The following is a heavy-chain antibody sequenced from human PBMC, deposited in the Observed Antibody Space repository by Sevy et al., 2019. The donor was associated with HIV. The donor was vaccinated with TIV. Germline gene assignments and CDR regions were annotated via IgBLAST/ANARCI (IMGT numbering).Heavy chain of an antibody. J-gene: IGHJ6*02. CDR3: ARRFLGVVGGTFMDV. D-gene: IGHD3-3*01. CDR1: GGSISSSSYY. V-gene: IGHV4-39*01. CDR2: IYYSGST. Sequence: SETLSLTCTVSGGSISSSSYYWGWIRQPPGKGLEWIGSIYYSGSTYYNPSLKSRVTISVDTSKNQFSLKLSSVTAADTAVYYCARRFLGVVGGTFMDVWGQGTTVTVSS.